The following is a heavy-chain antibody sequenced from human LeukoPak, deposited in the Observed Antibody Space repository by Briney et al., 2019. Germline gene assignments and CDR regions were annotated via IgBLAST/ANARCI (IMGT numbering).Heavy chain of an antibody. D-gene: IGHD3-22*01. CDR3: ARDPRDYYDSSGYIHYYYYGMDV. Sequence: PGGSLRLSCAASGFTFSSYSMNWVRQAPGKGLEWVSYISSSSSTIYYADSVKGRFTISRDNAKNSLYLQMNSLRDEDTAVYYCARDPRDYYDSSGYIHYYYYGMDVWGQGTTVTVSS. CDR1: GFTFSSYS. J-gene: IGHJ6*02. V-gene: IGHV3-48*02. CDR2: ISSSSSTI.